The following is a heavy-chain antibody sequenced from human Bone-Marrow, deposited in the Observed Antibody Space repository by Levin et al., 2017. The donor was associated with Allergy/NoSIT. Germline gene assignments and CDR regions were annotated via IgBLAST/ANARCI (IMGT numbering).Heavy chain of an antibody. CDR1: GFTFSSYW. V-gene: IGHV3-7*01. Sequence: GGSLRLSCAASGFTFSSYWMSWVRQAPGKGLEWVANIKQDGSEKDYVDSVKGRFTISRDNAENSLFLQMNSLRAEDTAVYYCARAFYSRALFDFWGQGTLVTVSS. CDR3: ARAFYSRALFDF. CDR2: IKQDGSEK. J-gene: IGHJ5*01. D-gene: IGHD6-13*01.